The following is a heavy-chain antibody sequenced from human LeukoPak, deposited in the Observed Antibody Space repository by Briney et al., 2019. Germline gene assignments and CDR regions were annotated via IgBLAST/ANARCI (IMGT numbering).Heavy chain of an antibody. CDR2: INPSGGST. Sequence: ASVKVSCKASGYTFTSYYMHWVRQAPGQGLEWMGIINPSGGSTSYAQKFQGRVTMTRDTSTSTVYMELSSLRSEDTAVYYCAIDPRIGCDSPRAPATNDYWGQGTLVTVSS. J-gene: IGHJ4*02. V-gene: IGHV1-46*01. CDR1: GYTFTSYY. D-gene: IGHD2-15*01. CDR3: AIDPRIGCDSPRAPATNDY.